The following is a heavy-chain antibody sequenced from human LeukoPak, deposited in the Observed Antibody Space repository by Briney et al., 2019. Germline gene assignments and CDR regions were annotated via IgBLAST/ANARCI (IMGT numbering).Heavy chain of an antibody. CDR3: ASDSSGYYYRTYYFDY. CDR1: GFIFRNNW. CDR2: INNDGSST. J-gene: IGHJ4*02. D-gene: IGHD3-3*01. Sequence: GGSLRLSCEASGFIFRNNWMHWVRQAPGKGLVWVSRINNDGSSTNYADSVKGRFTISRDNAKSTLYLQMSSLRDEDTAVYYCASDSSGYYYRTYYFDYWGQGTLVTVSS. V-gene: IGHV3-74*01.